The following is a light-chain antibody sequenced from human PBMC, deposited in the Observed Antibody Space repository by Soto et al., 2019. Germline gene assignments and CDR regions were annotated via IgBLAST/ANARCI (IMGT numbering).Light chain of an antibody. V-gene: IGLV3-21*04. Sequence: SYELTQSPSVSVAPEKTATITCGGNNIGNKRVHWYRQKPGQAPVLLISYDSDRPSGIPERFSGSNSGNTATLTISRVEAGDEADSYCQVWDIMPDNYVFGSGTKLTVL. CDR3: QVWDIMPDNYV. CDR1: NIGNKR. J-gene: IGLJ1*01. CDR2: YDS.